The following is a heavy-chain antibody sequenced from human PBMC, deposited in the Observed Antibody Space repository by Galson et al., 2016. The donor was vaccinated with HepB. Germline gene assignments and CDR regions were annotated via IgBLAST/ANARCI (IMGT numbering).Heavy chain of an antibody. CDR3: AKGCVDIVPPGIDV. V-gene: IGHV3-9*01. Sequence: SLRLSCAASGFTFDDYAMYWVRQAPGKGLEWVSGISWNSGYIGYADSVKGRFTISRDNAKNSLYLQMNSLRTEDTALYYCAKGCVDIVPPGIDVWGQGTTVTVSS. CDR1: GFTFDDYA. J-gene: IGHJ6*02. CDR2: ISWNSGYI. D-gene: IGHD5-12*01.